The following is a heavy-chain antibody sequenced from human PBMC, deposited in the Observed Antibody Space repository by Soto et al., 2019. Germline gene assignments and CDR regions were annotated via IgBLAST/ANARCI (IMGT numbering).Heavy chain of an antibody. CDR2: ITDSGSGT. D-gene: IGHD6-13*01. V-gene: IGHV3-23*01. CDR3: AKGLLIGRWYAAD. CDR1: GFTFSSCV. J-gene: IGHJ4*02. Sequence: EVHLLESGGGLVQPGGSLRLSCGASGFTFSSCVMSWVRQAPGKGLEWVSCITDSGSGTYYADSVKGRFTISRDNSKNTMYLQRNNRRAEDTGVYYGAKGLLIGRWYAADWGQGTLVTVSS.